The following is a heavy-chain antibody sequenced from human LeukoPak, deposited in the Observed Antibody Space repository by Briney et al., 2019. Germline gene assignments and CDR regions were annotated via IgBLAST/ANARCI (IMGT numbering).Heavy chain of an antibody. CDR3: AGCSSTSCYGSFDY. CDR2: IYHSGST. V-gene: IGHV4-30-2*01. CDR1: GGSISSGGYY. D-gene: IGHD2-2*01. J-gene: IGHJ4*02. Sequence: SETLSLTCTVSGGSISSGGYYWSWIRQPPGKGLEWIGYIYHSGSTYYNPSLKSRVTISVDRSKNQFSLKLSSVTAADTAVYYCAGCSSTSCYGSFDYWGQGTLVTVSS.